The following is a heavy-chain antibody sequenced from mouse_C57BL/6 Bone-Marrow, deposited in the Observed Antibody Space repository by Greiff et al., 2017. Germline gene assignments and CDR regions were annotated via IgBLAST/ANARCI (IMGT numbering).Heavy chain of an antibody. Sequence: EVQLQQSGPELVKPGASVKISCKASGYSFTGYYMNWVKQSPEKSLEWIGEINPSTGGTTYNQKFKAKATLTVDKSSSTAYMQLKSLTSEDSAVYYCARRGILRTRGYWYFDVWGTGTTVTGSS. CDR1: GYSFTGYY. J-gene: IGHJ1*03. CDR2: INPSTGGT. D-gene: IGHD1-1*01. V-gene: IGHV1-42*01. CDR3: ARRGILRTRGYWYFDV.